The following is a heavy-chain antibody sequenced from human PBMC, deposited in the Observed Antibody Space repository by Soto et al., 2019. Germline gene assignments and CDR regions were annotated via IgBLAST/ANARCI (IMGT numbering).Heavy chain of an antibody. CDR1: GGSISSYY. V-gene: IGHV4-59*01. CDR3: ARDLSNPKYSSGWYPPPPYGMDV. J-gene: IGHJ6*02. D-gene: IGHD6-19*01. Sequence: SETLSLTCTVSGGSISSYYWSWIRQPPGKGLEWIGYTYYSGSTNYNPSLKSRVTISVDTSKNQFSLKLSSVTAADTAVYYCARDLSNPKYSSGWYPPPPYGMDVWGQGTTVTVSS. CDR2: TYYSGST.